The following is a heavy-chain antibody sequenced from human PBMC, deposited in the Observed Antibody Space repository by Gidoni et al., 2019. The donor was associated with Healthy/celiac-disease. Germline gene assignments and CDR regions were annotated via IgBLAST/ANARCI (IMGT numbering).Heavy chain of an antibody. D-gene: IGHD3-22*01. CDR2: IIPIFGTA. Sequence: QVQLVQSGAEVKKPGSSVKVSCKSSGGPFSSYAISWVRQAPGQGLEWMGGIIPIFGTANYAQKFQGRVTITADESTSTAYMELSSLRSEDTAVYYCARNYYDSSGYYYYWFDPWGQGTLVTVSS. J-gene: IGHJ5*02. CDR1: GGPFSSYA. V-gene: IGHV1-69*01. CDR3: ARNYYDSSGYYYYWFDP.